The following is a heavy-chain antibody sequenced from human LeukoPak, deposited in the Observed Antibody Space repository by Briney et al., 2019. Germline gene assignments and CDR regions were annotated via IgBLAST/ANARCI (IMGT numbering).Heavy chain of an antibody. Sequence: SETLSLTCAVYGGSFSGYYWSWIRQPPGKGLEWIGEINHSGSTNYNPSLKSRVTMSVDTSKNQFSLKLSSVTAADTAVYYCARVLGAATLFDIWGQGTMVTVSS. D-gene: IGHD1-26*01. V-gene: IGHV4-34*01. J-gene: IGHJ3*02. CDR1: GGSFSGYY. CDR2: INHSGST. CDR3: ARVLGAATLFDI.